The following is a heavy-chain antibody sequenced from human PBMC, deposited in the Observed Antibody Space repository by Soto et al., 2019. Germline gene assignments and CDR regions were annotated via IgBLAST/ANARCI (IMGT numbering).Heavy chain of an antibody. V-gene: IGHV4-59*01. J-gene: IGHJ4*02. Sequence: QVQLQESGPGLVKPSETLSLTCTVSGGSISSYYWSWIRQPPGKGLEWIGYIYYSGGTNYNPSLKSRVTISVDTSKNQFSLKLSSVTAADTAVYYCASGYCSGGSCYSHYFDYWGQGTLVTVSS. CDR3: ASGYCSGGSCYSHYFDY. CDR2: IYYSGGT. D-gene: IGHD2-15*01. CDR1: GGSISSYY.